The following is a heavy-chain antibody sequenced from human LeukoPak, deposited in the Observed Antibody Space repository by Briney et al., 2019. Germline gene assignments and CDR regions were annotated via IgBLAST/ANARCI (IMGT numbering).Heavy chain of an antibody. D-gene: IGHD6-13*01. J-gene: IGHJ6*02. Sequence: GGSLRLSCAASGFTFSSYWMSWVRQAPGKGLEWVANIKQDGSEKYYVGSVKGRFTISRDNAKNSLYLQMNSLRAEDTAVYYCAREVTSSWPPHSYGMDVWGQGTTVTVSS. CDR2: IKQDGSEK. V-gene: IGHV3-7*01. CDR1: GFTFSSYW. CDR3: AREVTSSWPPHSYGMDV.